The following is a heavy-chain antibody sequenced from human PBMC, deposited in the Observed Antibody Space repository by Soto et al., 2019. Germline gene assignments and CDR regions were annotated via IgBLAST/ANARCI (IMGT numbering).Heavy chain of an antibody. CDR3: TSHVDPAMRRDAFDI. V-gene: IGHV3-15*07. CDR1: GFTFSNAW. J-gene: IGHJ3*02. D-gene: IGHD5-18*01. Sequence: EVQLVESGGGLVKPGGSLRLSCAASGFTFSNAWMNWVRQAPGKGLEWVGRIKSKTDGGTTDYAAPVKGRFTISRDDSKNTLYLQMNSLKTEDTAVYYGTSHVDPAMRRDAFDIWGQGTMVTVSS. CDR2: IKSKTDGGTT.